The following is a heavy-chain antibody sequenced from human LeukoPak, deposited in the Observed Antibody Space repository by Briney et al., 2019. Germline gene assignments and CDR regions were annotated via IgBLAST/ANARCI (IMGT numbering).Heavy chain of an antibody. J-gene: IGHJ4*02. CDR2: ISYDGSNK. D-gene: IGHD5/OR15-5a*01. V-gene: IGHV3-30-3*01. Sequence: GGSLRLSCAASGVTFCSYAMHWVRQAPGKGLEWVAVISYDGSNKYYADSVKGRFTISRDNSKNTLYMQMNSLRAEDTAVYYCAGGSTGIDYWGQGSLVTVSS. CDR3: AGGSTGIDY. CDR1: GVTFCSYA.